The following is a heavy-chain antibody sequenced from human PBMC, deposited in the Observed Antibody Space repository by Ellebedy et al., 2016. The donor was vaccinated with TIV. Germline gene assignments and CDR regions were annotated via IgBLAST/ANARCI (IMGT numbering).Heavy chain of an antibody. J-gene: IGHJ1*01. Sequence: GESLKISCAASGFTFSSYWMSWVRQAPGKGLEWVATIKQDGSEKYYADSVKGRFTISRDNAKNSLYLQMNSLRAEDTAVYYCAREKIDTGDNRGYFQHWGQGTLVTVSS. V-gene: IGHV3-7*03. CDR2: IKQDGSEK. CDR1: GFTFSSYW. CDR3: AREKIDTGDNRGYFQH. D-gene: IGHD1-14*01.